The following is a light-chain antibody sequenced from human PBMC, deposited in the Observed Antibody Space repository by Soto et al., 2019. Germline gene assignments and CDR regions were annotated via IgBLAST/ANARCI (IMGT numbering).Light chain of an antibody. V-gene: IGLV2-14*03. J-gene: IGLJ1*01. CDR3: ISYTSRNSLYA. CDR1: SSDVGGYNY. CDR2: DVN. Sequence: QPVRTRPASVTGSAVRSLSISYTRTSSDVGGYNYVSWYQQLPGKAPKLIIYDVNNRPSGVSNRFSASKSANAASLTISGLQAEDEADDYCISYTSRNSLYAVGTGTKVPVL.